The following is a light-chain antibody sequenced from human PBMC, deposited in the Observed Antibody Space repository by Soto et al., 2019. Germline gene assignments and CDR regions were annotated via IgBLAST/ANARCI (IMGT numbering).Light chain of an antibody. J-gene: IGLJ2*01. Sequence: QSVLTQPASVSGSPGQSITISCTGTSSDVGGYNYVSWYQQHPGKAPQLMIYGVSNRPSGVSNRFSGSKSGNTASLTISGLHAEDEADYYCSSYTSSSTMVFGGGTKLTVL. CDR1: SSDVGGYNY. CDR3: SSYTSSSTMV. CDR2: GVS. V-gene: IGLV2-14*01.